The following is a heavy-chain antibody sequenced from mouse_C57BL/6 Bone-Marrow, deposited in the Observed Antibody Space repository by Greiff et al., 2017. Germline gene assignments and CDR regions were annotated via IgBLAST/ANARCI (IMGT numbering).Heavy chain of an antibody. CDR1: GYTFTSYW. V-gene: IGHV1-55*01. CDR2: IYPGSGST. CDR3: ARWILTGTFLYWYFDV. J-gene: IGHJ1*03. D-gene: IGHD4-1*01. Sequence: QVQLQQPGAELVKPGASVKMSCKASGYTFTSYWITWVKQRPGQGLEWIGDIYPGSGSTNYNEKFKSKATLTVDTSSSTAYMQLSSLTSEDSAVYYCARWILTGTFLYWYFDVWGTGTTVTVSS.